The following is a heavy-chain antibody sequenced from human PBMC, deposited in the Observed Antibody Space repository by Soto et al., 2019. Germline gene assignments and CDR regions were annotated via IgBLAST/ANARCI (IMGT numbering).Heavy chain of an antibody. CDR2: ISGYKAKT. V-gene: IGHV1-18*01. Sequence: QVQLVQSGAEVKKPGASVKVSCTASGYSFTSYGISWVRQAPGQGLEWMGWISGYKAKTKYAQKFQGRVTMTTDTSTSTAYMDLRSLRSDDTAVYYCASWTTVTTTPTYYYMDVWGKGTTVTVSS. CDR3: ASWTTVTTTPTYYYMDV. CDR1: GYSFTSYG. D-gene: IGHD4-4*01. J-gene: IGHJ6*03.